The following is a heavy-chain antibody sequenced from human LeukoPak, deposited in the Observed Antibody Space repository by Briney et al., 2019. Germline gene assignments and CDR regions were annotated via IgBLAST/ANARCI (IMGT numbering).Heavy chain of an antibody. V-gene: IGHV3-21*01. CDR3: ARYESVDDAFDI. CDR1: GFTFSSYS. D-gene: IGHD4-23*01. Sequence: GGSLRLSCAASGFTFSSYSMNWVRQAPGKGLEWVSSISGSSSYIYYADSVKGRFTISRDNAKNSLYLQMNSLRAEDTAVYYCARYESVDDAFDIWGQGTMVTVSS. CDR2: ISGSSSYI. J-gene: IGHJ3*02.